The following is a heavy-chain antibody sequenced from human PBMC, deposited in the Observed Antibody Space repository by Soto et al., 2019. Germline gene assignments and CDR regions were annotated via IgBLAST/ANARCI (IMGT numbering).Heavy chain of an antibody. CDR2: ISADNGDT. CDR3: KRDPSICGILPRPLLKDI. Sequence: QVQLVQSEAAVRKPGASVKVSCKASGYSFTTHGISWVRRSPGHGPDRMGWISADNGDTHYVQRFQGSLTMTTDSSTSTDDMELSRLTSDDTDVYYLKRDPSICGILPRPLLKDICG. CDR1: GYSFTTHG. V-gene: IGHV1-18*04. J-gene: IGHJ3*02. D-gene: IGHD2-15*01.